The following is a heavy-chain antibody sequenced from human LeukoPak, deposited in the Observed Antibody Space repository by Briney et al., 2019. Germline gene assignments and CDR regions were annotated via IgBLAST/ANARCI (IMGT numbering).Heavy chain of an antibody. CDR3: VRLWEFDY. CDR2: ISQDGTET. V-gene: IGHV3-7*01. J-gene: IGHJ4*02. CDR1: GFNFNDYW. Sequence: PGGSLRLSCAASGFNFNDYWMTWVRQPPGKGLQWVARISQDGTETFYADSVKGRFTLSKDNADKSLYLQMNSLTTEDTAVYYCVRLWEFDYWGQGTLVTVSS. D-gene: IGHD1-26*01.